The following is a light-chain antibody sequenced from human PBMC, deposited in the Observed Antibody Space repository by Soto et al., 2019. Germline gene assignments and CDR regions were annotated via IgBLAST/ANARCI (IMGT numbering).Light chain of an antibody. Sequence: DIQMTQSPSAMSASVGDRVTITCRASQGISNHLVWFQQRPGKVPKRLIYDASSLQTGVPSRFTGSESGTDFTLTISSLQPEDFATYYCLQHTNFPLTFGQGTRLEAK. V-gene: IGKV1-17*03. J-gene: IGKJ5*01. CDR2: DAS. CDR3: LQHTNFPLT. CDR1: QGISNH.